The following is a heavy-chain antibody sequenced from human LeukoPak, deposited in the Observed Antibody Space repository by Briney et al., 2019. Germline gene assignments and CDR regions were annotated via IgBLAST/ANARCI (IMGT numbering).Heavy chain of an antibody. V-gene: IGHV3-15*01. CDR2: IKSKTDGATT. CDR3: AKDPNYYDTYAFDT. D-gene: IGHD3-22*01. J-gene: IGHJ3*02. CDR1: EFTFIKAW. Sequence: PGGSLRLSCAASEFTFIKAWMSWVRRAPGKGLEWVGRIKSKTDGATTDYAAPVKGRFTISRDDSKSILYLQLNSAKTEDTAVYYCAKDPNYYDTYAFDTWGQGTMVTVSS.